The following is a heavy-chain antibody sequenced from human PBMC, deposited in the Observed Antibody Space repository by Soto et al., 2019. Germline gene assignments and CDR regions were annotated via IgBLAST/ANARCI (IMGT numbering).Heavy chain of an antibody. Sequence: QITLKESGRTLVKPTQTLTLTCTFSGFSLTTRPVGVGWIRQPPGQALEWLALLYWDDDKRYNPALKARVTITKDTSKHQVVLTMTNMDPVDTATYYCAHRQLYNGAWNEGTFDYWGKRALVTVSS. J-gene: IGHJ4*02. CDR2: LYWDDDK. CDR1: GFSLTTRPVG. V-gene: IGHV2-5*02. D-gene: IGHD1-1*01. CDR3: AHRQLYNGAWNEGTFDY.